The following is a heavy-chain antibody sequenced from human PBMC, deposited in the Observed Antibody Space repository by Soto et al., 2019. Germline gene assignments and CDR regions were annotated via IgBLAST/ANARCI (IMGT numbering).Heavy chain of an antibody. CDR2: INPNSGAT. CDR1: GYPFTGYY. J-gene: IGHJ4*02. D-gene: IGHD3-3*01. Sequence: QVQLLQSGAEVKKPGASVKVSCKASGYPFTGYYLHWVRQAPGQGLEWMGWINPNSGATNYLQKFQGWVTMTRDTSNNTAYMELTRLKADDTAVYFCTRGGPMAVLLITTTAQPFDYWGQGTLVTVSS. CDR3: TRGGPMAVLLITTTAQPFDY. V-gene: IGHV1-2*04.